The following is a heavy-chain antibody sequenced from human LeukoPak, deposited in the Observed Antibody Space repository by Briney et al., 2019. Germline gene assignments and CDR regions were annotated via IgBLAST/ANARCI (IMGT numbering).Heavy chain of an antibody. V-gene: IGHV4-59*13. CDR3: ARGSGSYGFFDL. J-gene: IGHJ4*02. Sequence: KPSETLSLTCSVSGGSLSTYHWSWIRLSPVKGLEWIGYIYYSGSTNYNPSLKSRVSLSVDTSTNQSSLKVRSVTAADTAVYYRARGSGSYGFFDLWGQGALVTVS. CDR2: IYYSGST. CDR1: GGSLSTYH. D-gene: IGHD5-18*01.